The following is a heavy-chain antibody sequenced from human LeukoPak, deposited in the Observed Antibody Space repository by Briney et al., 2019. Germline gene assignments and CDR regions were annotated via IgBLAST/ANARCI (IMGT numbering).Heavy chain of an antibody. V-gene: IGHV4-59*01. J-gene: IGHJ6*02. CDR1: DGSINSYY. D-gene: IGHD1-26*01. CDR2: IYYNGDT. CDR3: ARGRSNYYGMDV. Sequence: PSETLSLTCSVSDGSINSYYWNWIRRPPGKGLEWIGYIYYNGDTNYSPSLKSRVTMSVDTSKNLFSLKVSSVTAADTAVYYCARGRSNYYGMDVWGQGTTVTVSS.